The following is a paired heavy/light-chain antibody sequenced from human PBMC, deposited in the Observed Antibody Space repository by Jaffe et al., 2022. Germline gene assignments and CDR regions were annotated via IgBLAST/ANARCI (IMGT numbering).Heavy chain of an antibody. D-gene: IGHD3-10*01. V-gene: IGHV3-30*02. Sequence: QVQLVESGGGVVQPGGSLRLSCAASGFTFSGYGMHWVRQAPGKGLEWVAFIRFDGSNKYYADSVRGRFTISRDNSKNALYLQMNSLRDEDTAVYYCAKDMGWVRGVITSYFFDSWGQGTLVTVSS. J-gene: IGHJ4*02. CDR2: IRFDGSNK. CDR3: AKDMGWVRGVITSYFFDS. CDR1: GFTFSGYG.
Light chain of an antibody. CDR1: QSLLHSNGYNY. Sequence: DIVMTQSPLSLPVTPGEPASISCRSSQSLLHSNGYNYLDWYLQKPGQSPQLLIYLGSNRASGVPDRFSGSGSGTDFTLKISRVEAEDVGVYYCMQALQTPPWTFGQGTKVEIK. V-gene: IGKV2-28*01. CDR3: MQALQTPPWT. J-gene: IGKJ1*01. CDR2: LGS.